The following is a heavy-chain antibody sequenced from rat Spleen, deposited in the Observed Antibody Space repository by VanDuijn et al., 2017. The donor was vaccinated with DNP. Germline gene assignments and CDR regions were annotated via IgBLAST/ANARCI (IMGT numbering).Heavy chain of an antibody. CDR3: ARRGNYFDH. CDR2: ISTSGGNT. V-gene: IGHV5-25*01. CDR1: GFTFNYYD. Sequence: EVQLVESGGGLVQPGGSLKLSCAASGFTFNYYDMAWVRQAPTKGLEWVASISTSGGNTYYRNSVMGRFTVSRDNARSTLYLQMDSLRSEDTATYYCARRGNYFDHWGQGVMVTVSS. D-gene: IGHD1-11*01. J-gene: IGHJ2*01.